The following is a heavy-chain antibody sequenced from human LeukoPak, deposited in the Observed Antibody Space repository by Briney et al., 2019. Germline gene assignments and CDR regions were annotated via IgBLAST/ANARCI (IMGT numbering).Heavy chain of an antibody. Sequence: EASVKVSCKASGYTFTGYYIHWVRQAPGQGLEWMGWISPNSGDTNYAQKFQGTVTMTRDTSISTAYMELSSLRSDNTAVYYCVTLGATNFDYWGQGTLVTVSS. D-gene: IGHD1-26*01. CDR3: VTLGATNFDY. CDR2: ISPNSGDT. J-gene: IGHJ4*02. CDR1: GYTFTGYY. V-gene: IGHV1-2*02.